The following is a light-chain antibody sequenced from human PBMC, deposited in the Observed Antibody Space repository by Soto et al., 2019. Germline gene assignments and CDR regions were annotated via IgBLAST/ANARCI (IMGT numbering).Light chain of an antibody. J-gene: IGKJ5*01. V-gene: IGKV3-11*01. CDR1: QSVSSY. CDR3: QQRSNWPPRIT. CDR2: DAS. Sequence: EIVLTQSPATLSLSPGERATLSCRASQSVSSYLAWYQQKPGQDPRLLIYDASYRATGIPARFSGSGSGTDFALTISSLEPEDFAVYYCQQRSNWPPRITFGQGTRLEIK.